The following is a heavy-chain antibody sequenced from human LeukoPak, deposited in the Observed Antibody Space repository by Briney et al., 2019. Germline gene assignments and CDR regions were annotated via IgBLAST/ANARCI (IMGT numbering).Heavy chain of an antibody. CDR2: IYYSGST. J-gene: IGHJ5*02. Sequence: PSQTLSLTCTVSGGSISSGGYYWSWLRQHPGKGLEWIGYIYYSGSTYYNPSLKSRVTISVDTSKNQFSLKLSSVTAADTAVYYCARDSSGWYPYNWFDPWGQGTLVTVSS. D-gene: IGHD6-19*01. CDR3: ARDSSGWYPYNWFDP. V-gene: IGHV4-31*03. CDR1: GGSISSGGYY.